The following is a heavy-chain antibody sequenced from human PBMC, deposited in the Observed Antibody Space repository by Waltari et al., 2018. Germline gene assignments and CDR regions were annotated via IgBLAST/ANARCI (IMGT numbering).Heavy chain of an antibody. CDR2: IRSSSDTI. J-gene: IGHJ4*02. D-gene: IGHD6-6*01. CDR3: ARGEYSLTY. CDR1: GFTFGSSS. Sequence: EVQLVESGGGLVQPGGSLRLSCAASGFTFGSSSMNWVRQAPGKGLEWISYIRSSSDTIYYADSVKGRFTISRDNAKNSLYLQMNSLRVEDTAVYYCARGEYSLTYWGQGTLVTVPS. V-gene: IGHV3-48*04.